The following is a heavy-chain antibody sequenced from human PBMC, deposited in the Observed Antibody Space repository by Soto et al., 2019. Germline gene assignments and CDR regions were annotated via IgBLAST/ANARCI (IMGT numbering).Heavy chain of an antibody. V-gene: IGHV3-48*02. CDR3: AREHDSSSWPNPYYYYVSAG. Sequence: PAWSLKLSCGASGLPCISYSMKWVRKAPGKGLDLVSYISSSSSTIYYADSVKGRFTISRDNAKNSLYLQMNSLRDEDTAVYYCAREHDSSSWPNPYYYYVSAGLVNGTTVPCSS. CDR1: GLPCISYS. CDR2: ISSSSSTI. D-gene: IGHD6-13*01. J-gene: IGHJ6*04.